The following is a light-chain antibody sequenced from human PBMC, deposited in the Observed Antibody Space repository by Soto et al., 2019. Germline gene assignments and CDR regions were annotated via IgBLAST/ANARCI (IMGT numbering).Light chain of an antibody. CDR2: GNS. J-gene: IGLJ1*01. V-gene: IGLV1-40*01. Sequence: QSVLTQPPSVSGAPGQRVTISCTGSSSNIRAGYDVHWYQQLPGTAPKLLIYGNSNRPSGVPDRLSGTKSGTSASLAITGLQAEDEADYYCQSHDSSLSVLYVFGTGTKVTVL. CDR1: SSNIRAGYD. CDR3: QSHDSSLSVLYV.